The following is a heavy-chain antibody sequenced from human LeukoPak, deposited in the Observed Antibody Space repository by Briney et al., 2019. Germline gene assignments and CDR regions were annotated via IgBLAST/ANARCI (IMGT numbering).Heavy chain of an antibody. J-gene: IGHJ4*02. D-gene: IGHD5-12*01. CDR1: GFTFSSYA. V-gene: IGHV3-30-3*01. CDR3: ARWDIVATIKYASSNFGY. CDR2: ISYDGSNK. Sequence: GGSLRLSCAASGFTFSSYAMHWVRQAPGKGLEWVAVISYDGSNKYYADSVKGRFTISRDNSKNTLYLQMNSLRTEDTAVYYCARWDIVATIKYASSNFGYWGQGTLVTVSS.